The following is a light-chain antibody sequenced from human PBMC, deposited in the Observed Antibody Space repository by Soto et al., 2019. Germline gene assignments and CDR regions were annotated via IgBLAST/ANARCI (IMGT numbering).Light chain of an antibody. CDR3: NSYTGSSTYV. CDR2: EVS. CDR1: SSDVGSYNR. V-gene: IGLV2-18*02. J-gene: IGLJ1*01. Sequence: HCALTQPPSVSGSPLGSVAISCTGTSSDVGSYNRVSWYQQPPGAAPKLMIYEVSNRPSGVPDRFSGSKSGNTASLTISGLQAEDEADYYCNSYTGSSTYVFGTGTKVTVL.